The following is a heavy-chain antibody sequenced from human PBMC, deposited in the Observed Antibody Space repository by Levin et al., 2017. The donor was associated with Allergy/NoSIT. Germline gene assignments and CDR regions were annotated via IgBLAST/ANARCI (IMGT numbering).Heavy chain of an antibody. CDR2: ISNDGSNK. CDR3: ARDNRDGYNYRPYYCDY. Sequence: PGGSLRLSCAASGFTFSSYAMHWVRQAPGKGPEWVAVISNDGSNKQYGDSVKGRFTVSRDNSKNTLYLQMNALRPEDTAVYYCARDNRDGYNYRPYYCDYWGQGTLVTVSS. J-gene: IGHJ4*02. CDR1: GFTFSSYA. V-gene: IGHV3-30-3*01. D-gene: IGHD5-24*01.